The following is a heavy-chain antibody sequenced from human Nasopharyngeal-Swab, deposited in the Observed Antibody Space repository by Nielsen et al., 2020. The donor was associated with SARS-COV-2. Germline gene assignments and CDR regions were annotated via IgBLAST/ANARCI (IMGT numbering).Heavy chain of an antibody. CDR2: TWYRSKWHY. D-gene: IGHD2-15*01. V-gene: IGHV6-1*01. J-gene: IGHJ5*02. Sequence: SQTLSLTCAISGDSVSSNTAAWSWIRQSPLRGLEWLGRTWYRSKWHYDYAESVKSRITINPDKTKNQFYLQLNSVTPEDTAVYYCARGSQGTRWSWGQGTLVTVSS. CDR3: ARGSQGTRWS. CDR1: GDSVSSNTAA.